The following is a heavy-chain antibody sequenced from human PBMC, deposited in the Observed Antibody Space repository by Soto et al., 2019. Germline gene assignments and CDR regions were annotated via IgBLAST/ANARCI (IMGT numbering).Heavy chain of an antibody. Sequence: GGSLRLSCAASGFIFSDYYMSWIRQAPGKGLEWVSYISSSGRTIYYADSVKGRFTISRDNAKNSLYLQMNSLRAEDTAVYYCARAPYGVRYFDYWGQGNLVTVSS. CDR3: ARAPYGVRYFDY. D-gene: IGHD4-17*01. V-gene: IGHV3-11*01. J-gene: IGHJ4*02. CDR1: GFIFSDYY. CDR2: ISSSGRTI.